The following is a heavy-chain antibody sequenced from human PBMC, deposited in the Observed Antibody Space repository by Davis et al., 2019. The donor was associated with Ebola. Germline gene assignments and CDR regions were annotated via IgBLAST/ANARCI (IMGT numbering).Heavy chain of an antibody. J-gene: IGHJ4*02. CDR3: ARGEKRWLQLEGIDY. V-gene: IGHV3-11*01. CDR1: GFTFSDYY. CDR2: ISSSGSTI. D-gene: IGHD5-24*01. Sequence: GESLKISCAASGFTFSDYYMSWIRQAPGKGLEWVSYISSSGSTIYYADSVKGRFTISRDNAKNSLYLQMNSLRAEDTAVYYCARGEKRWLQLEGIDYWGQGTLVTVSS.